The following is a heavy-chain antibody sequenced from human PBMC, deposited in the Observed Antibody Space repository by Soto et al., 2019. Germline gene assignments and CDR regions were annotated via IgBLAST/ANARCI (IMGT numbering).Heavy chain of an antibody. J-gene: IGHJ4*02. D-gene: IGHD6-13*01. CDR1: GGTFSSYA. CDR3: ARRIAAAGPHYFDY. V-gene: IGHV1-69*13. Sequence: GASVKVSCKASGGTFSSYAISWVRQAPGQGLEWMGGIIPIFGTANYAQKFQGRVTITADESTSTAYMELSSLRSEDTAVYYCARRIAAAGPHYFDYWGQGTLVTVSS. CDR2: IIPIFGTA.